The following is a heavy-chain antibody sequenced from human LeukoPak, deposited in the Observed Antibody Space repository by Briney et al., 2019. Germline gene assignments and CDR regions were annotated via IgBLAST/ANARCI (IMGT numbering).Heavy chain of an antibody. CDR3: ARESSSWVKWFDP. D-gene: IGHD6-13*01. Sequence: PSQTLSPTCAVYGGSFSGYYWSWIRQPPGKGLEWIGEINHSGSTNYNPSLKSRVTISVGTSKNQFSLKLSSVTAADTAVYYCARESSSWVKWFDPWGQGSLVTVSS. CDR2: INHSGST. V-gene: IGHV4-34*01. J-gene: IGHJ5*02. CDR1: GGSFSGYY.